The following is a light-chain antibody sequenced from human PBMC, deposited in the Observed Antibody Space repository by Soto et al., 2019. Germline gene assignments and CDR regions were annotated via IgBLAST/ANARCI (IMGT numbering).Light chain of an antibody. CDR2: KAS. V-gene: IGKV1-5*03. J-gene: IGKJ1*01. CDR3: QHYNSYSEA. Sequence: DIQMTQSPSTLSGSVGDRVTITCRASQTISSWLAWYQQKPGKAPKLLIYKASTLKSGVPSRFSGSGYGTEFTLTISSLQPDDFATYYCQHYNSYSEAVGQGTKVELK. CDR1: QTISSW.